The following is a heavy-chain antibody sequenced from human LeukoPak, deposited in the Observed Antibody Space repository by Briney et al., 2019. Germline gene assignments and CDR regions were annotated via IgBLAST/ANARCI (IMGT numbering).Heavy chain of an antibody. V-gene: IGHV1-2*02. J-gene: IGHJ5*02. Sequence: ASVKVSCKASGYTFTGYYMHWVQQAPGQGLEWMGWINPNSGGTNYAQKFQGRVTMTRDTSISTAYTELSRLRSDDTAVYYCARECSSYGNGNSWFDPWGQGTLVTVSS. CDR1: GYTFTGYY. D-gene: IGHD5-18*01. CDR3: ARECSSYGNGNSWFDP. CDR2: INPNSGGT.